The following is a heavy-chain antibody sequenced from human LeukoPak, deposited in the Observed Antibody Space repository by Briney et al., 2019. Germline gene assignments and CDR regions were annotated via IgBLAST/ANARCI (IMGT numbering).Heavy chain of an antibody. V-gene: IGHV4-39*07. CDR2: INHSGST. Sequence: PSETLSLTCTVSGGSISSISFYWGWIRQPPGKGLEWIGEINHSGSTNYNPSLKSRVTISVGTSKNQFSLKLSSVTAADTAVYYCARGGGSGYCSSTSCYATQFDYWGQGTLVTVSS. J-gene: IGHJ4*02. D-gene: IGHD2-2*01. CDR1: GGSISSISFY. CDR3: ARGGGSGYCSSTSCYATQFDY.